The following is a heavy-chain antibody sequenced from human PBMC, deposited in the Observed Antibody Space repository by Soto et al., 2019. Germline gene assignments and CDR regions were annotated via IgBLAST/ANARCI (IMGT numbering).Heavy chain of an antibody. J-gene: IGHJ6*02. CDR1: GYTFTSYD. CDR2: MNPKSGNT. D-gene: IGHD6-13*01. V-gene: IGHV1-8*01. CDR3: ASSAAGTTSPFYYYYYGMDV. Sequence: QVPLVQSGAEVKKPGASVKVSCKASGYTFTSYDINWVRQATGQGLEWMGWMNPKSGNTGYAQKFQGRVTMTRNTSISTAYMELSSLRSADTAVYYCASSAAGTTSPFYYYYYGMDVWGQGTTVTVSS.